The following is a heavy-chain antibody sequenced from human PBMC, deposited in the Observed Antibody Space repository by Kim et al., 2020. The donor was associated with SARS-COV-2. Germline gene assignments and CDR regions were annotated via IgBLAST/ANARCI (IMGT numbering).Heavy chain of an antibody. CDR2: ST. D-gene: IGHD7-27*01. Sequence: STNYAVSVPSRITINADTSTNQFSLQRNSVTPEDTALYYCARQMSGRFDFWGQGTLVTVSS. CDR3: ARQMSGRFDF. V-gene: IGHV6-1*01. J-gene: IGHJ4*02.